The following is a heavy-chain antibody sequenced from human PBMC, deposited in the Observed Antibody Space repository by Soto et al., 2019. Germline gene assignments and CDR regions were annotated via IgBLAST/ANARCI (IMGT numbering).Heavy chain of an antibody. V-gene: IGHV4-31*03. J-gene: IGHJ6*02. Sequence: PSETLSLTCTVSGGSISSGGYYWSWTRQHPGKGLEWIGYIYYSGSTYYNPSLKSRVTISVDTSKNQFSLKLSSVTAADTAVYYCARDEGSMITFGGVIAPGGMDVWGQGTTVTVSS. CDR1: GGSISSGGYY. D-gene: IGHD3-16*02. CDR3: ARDEGSMITFGGVIAPGGMDV. CDR2: IYYSGST.